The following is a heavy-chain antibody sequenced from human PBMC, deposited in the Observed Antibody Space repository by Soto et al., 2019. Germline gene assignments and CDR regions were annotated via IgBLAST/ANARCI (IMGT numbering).Heavy chain of an antibody. J-gene: IGHJ4*02. CDR1: GGSISSGGYY. CDR3: ARGWQLAPYFDY. CDR2: IYYSGST. D-gene: IGHD6-6*01. Sequence: SETLSLTCTVSGGSISSGGYYWSWIRQHPGKGLEWIGYIYYSGSTYYNPSLKSRVTISVDTSKNQFSLKLSSVTAADTAVYYCARGWQLAPYFDYWGQGTLVTVSS. V-gene: IGHV4-31*03.